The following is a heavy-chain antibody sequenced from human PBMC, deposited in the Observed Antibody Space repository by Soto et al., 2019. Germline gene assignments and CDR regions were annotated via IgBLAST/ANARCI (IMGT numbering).Heavy chain of an antibody. V-gene: IGHV1-46*01. CDR1: GYTLTSYY. CDR3: AREKNIVVVVAATLLYSVNWFDP. J-gene: IGHJ5*02. D-gene: IGHD2-15*01. CDR2: INPSGGST. Sequence: RASVKVSCKASGYTLTSYYMHWARQAPGQGLEWMGIINPSGGSTSYAQKFQGRVTMTRDTSTSTVYMELSSLRSEDTAVYYCAREKNIVVVVAATLLYSVNWFDPWGQGTLVTVSS.